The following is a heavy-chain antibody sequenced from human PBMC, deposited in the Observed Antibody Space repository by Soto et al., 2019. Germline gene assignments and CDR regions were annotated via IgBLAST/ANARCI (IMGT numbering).Heavy chain of an antibody. J-gene: IGHJ6*02. V-gene: IGHV3-33*01. CDR1: GFTFSSYG. Sequence: QVQLVESGGGVVQPGRSLRLSCAASGFTFSSYGMHWVRQAPGKGLEWVALIWYDGSNKYYADSVKGRFTISRDNSKNTLYLQMNSLRAEDTAVYYCAGDGAGRWHGMDVWGQGTTVTVSS. CDR2: IWYDGSNK. CDR3: AGDGAGRWHGMDV. D-gene: IGHD1-1*01.